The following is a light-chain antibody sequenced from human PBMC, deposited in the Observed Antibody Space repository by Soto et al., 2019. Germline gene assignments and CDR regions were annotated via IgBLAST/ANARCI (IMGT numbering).Light chain of an antibody. CDR2: GAS. Sequence: IQMSQSPSSLSASVGDRVTITCQASQDITNYLSWYQHKTGEAPKLLIYGASNLDTGVPSRFSGSGSGTHFSFTISSLQPEDVATYYCQQYDNIPVTFGQGTRLEI. CDR1: QDITNY. CDR3: QQYDNIPVT. V-gene: IGKV1-33*01. J-gene: IGKJ5*01.